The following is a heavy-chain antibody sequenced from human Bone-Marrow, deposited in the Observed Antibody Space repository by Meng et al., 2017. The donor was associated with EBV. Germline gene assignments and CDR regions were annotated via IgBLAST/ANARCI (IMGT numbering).Heavy chain of an antibody. CDR1: GFTFSSYA. Sequence: XQLLEXXXGLVQPGXSRRLSXAASGFTFSSYAMSWVRQAPGKGLEWVAVISYDGSNKYYADSVKGRFTISRDNSKNTLYLQMNSLRAEDTAVYYCAKDGWFGELLSYFDYWGQGTLVTVSS. CDR3: AKDGWFGELLSYFDY. J-gene: IGHJ4*02. V-gene: IGHV3-30*18. CDR2: ISYDGSNK. D-gene: IGHD3-10*01.